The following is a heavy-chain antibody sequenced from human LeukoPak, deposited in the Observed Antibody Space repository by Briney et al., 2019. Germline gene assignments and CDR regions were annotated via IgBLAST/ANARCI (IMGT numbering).Heavy chain of an antibody. V-gene: IGHV3-48*04. J-gene: IGHJ3*02. CDR3: AKVRVYYYDSSGYQWDAFDI. D-gene: IGHD3-22*01. CDR1: GFTFGTYS. CDR2: IDSDTPTI. Sequence: GGSLRLSCAASGFTFGTYSMNWVRQAPGKGLEWLSYIDSDTPTIYYADSVKGRFTISRDNAKNSLYLQMNSLRAEDTALYYCAKVRVYYYDSSGYQWDAFDIWGQGTMVTVSS.